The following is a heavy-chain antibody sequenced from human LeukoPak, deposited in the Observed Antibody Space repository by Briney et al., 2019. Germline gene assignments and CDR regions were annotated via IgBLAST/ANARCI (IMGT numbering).Heavy chain of an antibody. CDR1: GFTFSSYG. Sequence: GGSLRLSCAASGFTFSSYGMHWVRQAPGKGLEWVSSISSSSSYIYYADSVKGRFTISRDNAKNSLYLQMNSLRAEDTAVYYCARDERYSSSWYYWGQGTLVTVSS. D-gene: IGHD6-13*01. V-gene: IGHV3-21*01. CDR3: ARDERYSSSWYY. CDR2: ISSSSSYI. J-gene: IGHJ4*02.